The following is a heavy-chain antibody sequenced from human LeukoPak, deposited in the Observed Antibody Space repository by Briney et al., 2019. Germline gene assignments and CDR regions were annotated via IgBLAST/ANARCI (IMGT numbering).Heavy chain of an antibody. Sequence: PSETLSLTCTVSGGSISSSSYYWGWIRQPPGKGLEWIGSIYYSGSTYYNPSLKSRVTISVDTSKNQFSLKLSSVTAPDTAVYCCARLRGYSRSWSPRARDYWGQGTLVTVSS. J-gene: IGHJ4*02. CDR1: GGSISSSSYY. D-gene: IGHD6-13*01. CDR3: ARLRGYSRSWSPRARDY. V-gene: IGHV4-39*01. CDR2: IYYSGST.